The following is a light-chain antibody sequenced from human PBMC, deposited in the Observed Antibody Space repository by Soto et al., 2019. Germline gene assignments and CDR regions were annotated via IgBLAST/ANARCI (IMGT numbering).Light chain of an antibody. CDR2: DVS. J-gene: IGLJ2*01. Sequence: QSALTQPASVSGSPGQSITISCTGTSSDVGGYNYVSWYQQHPGKAPKLMIYDVSNRPSGVSNRISGSKPGNTASLTISGLQAEDVADYYCSSYTSSSTLVVFGGGTKLTVL. CDR3: SSYTSSSTLVV. CDR1: SSDVGGYNY. V-gene: IGLV2-14*01.